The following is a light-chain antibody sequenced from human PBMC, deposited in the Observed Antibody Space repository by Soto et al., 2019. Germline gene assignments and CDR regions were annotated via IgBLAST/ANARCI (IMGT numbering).Light chain of an antibody. Sequence: EIVMTQSPATLSVSPGERATFSFRASQSVSSNLAWYQQTPGQAPRLLIYDASSRATGIPDRFSGGGSGTDFTLTISRLEPEDFAVYYCQQFSSYPLTFGGGTKVDIK. J-gene: IGKJ4*01. CDR3: QQFSSYPLT. V-gene: IGKV3-20*01. CDR2: DAS. CDR1: QSVSSN.